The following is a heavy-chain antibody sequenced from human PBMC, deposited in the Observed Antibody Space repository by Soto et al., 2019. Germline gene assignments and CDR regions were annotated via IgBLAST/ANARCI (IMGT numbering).Heavy chain of an antibody. J-gene: IGHJ3*01. Sequence: KPSETLSLPCTVSGGSINSACHSWGWVRQSPGKGLQWIGYSYHIGSSYYNPSLQSRVTISVDRSKAQFYLTLTSVTAADTAVYFCARARYYDWSF. CDR1: GGSINSACHS. D-gene: IGHD3-9*01. CDR3: ARARYYDWSF. V-gene: IGHV4-30-2*06. CDR2: SYHIGSS.